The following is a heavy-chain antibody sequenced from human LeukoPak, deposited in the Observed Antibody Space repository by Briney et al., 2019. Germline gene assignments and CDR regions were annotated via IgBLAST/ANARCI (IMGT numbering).Heavy chain of an antibody. CDR2: IRYDGSNK. V-gene: IGHV3-30*02. J-gene: IGHJ2*01. Sequence: GGSLRLSCAASGFTFSSYGMHWVRQAPGKGLEWVAFIRYDGSNKYYADSVKGRFTISRDNSKNTLYLQMNSLRADDTAVYYCARDSYYDSSGYYGWYFDLWGRGTLVTVSS. CDR1: GFTFSSYG. D-gene: IGHD3-22*01. CDR3: ARDSYYDSSGYYGWYFDL.